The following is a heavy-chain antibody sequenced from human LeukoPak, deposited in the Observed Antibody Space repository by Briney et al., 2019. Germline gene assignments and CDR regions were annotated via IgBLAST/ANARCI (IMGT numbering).Heavy chain of an antibody. J-gene: IGHJ4*02. D-gene: IGHD3-22*01. CDR1: GGTFSSYA. V-gene: IGHV1-69*04. Sequence: SVKVSCKASGGTFSSYAISWVRQAPGQGLEWMGRIIPILGIANYAQKFRGRVTITADKSTSTAYMELSSLRSEDTAVYYCAGDVGYYYDSSGYYYDYWGQGTLVTVSS. CDR3: AGDVGYYYDSSGYYYDY. CDR2: IIPILGIA.